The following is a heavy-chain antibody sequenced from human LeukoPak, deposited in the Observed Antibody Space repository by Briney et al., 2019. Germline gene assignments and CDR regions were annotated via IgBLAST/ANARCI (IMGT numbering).Heavy chain of an antibody. V-gene: IGHV1-69*13. CDR2: IIPIFGTA. CDR3: AREDSSGYSLDY. J-gene: IGHJ4*02. CDR1: GGTFSSYA. Sequence: SVTVSCKASGGTFSSYAISWVRQAPGQGLEWMGGIIPIFGTANYAQKFQGRVTITADESTSTAYMELSSLRSEDTAVYYCAREDSSGYSLDYWGQGTLVTVSS. D-gene: IGHD3-22*01.